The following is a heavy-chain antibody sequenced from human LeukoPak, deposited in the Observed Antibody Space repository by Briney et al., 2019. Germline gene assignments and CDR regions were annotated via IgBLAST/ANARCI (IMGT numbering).Heavy chain of an antibody. CDR2: TYYRSKWYN. V-gene: IGHV6-1*01. D-gene: IGHD1-26*01. Sequence: SQTLSLTCAISGDSVSSNSATWTWIRQSPSRGLEWLGRTYYRSKWYNDYAVSVRSRITINPDTSKNQFSLQLNSVTPEDTAVYYCARWLSKVGTTPFDIWGQGTTVTVSS. J-gene: IGHJ3*02. CDR3: ARWLSKVGTTPFDI. CDR1: GDSVSSNSAT.